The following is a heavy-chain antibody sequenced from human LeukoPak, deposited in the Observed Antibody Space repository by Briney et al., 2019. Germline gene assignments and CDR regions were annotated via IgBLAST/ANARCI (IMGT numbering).Heavy chain of an antibody. CDR2: ISYDGSNK. Sequence: PGRSLTLSCAPSGLTYSSYGMHWVRQAPGKGVEWVAVISYDGSNKYYADSVKGRFTNTRDKSQSTLYVEMNGLRAEDRAVYYCAKEGGYDYWYFDYWGQGTLVTVSS. D-gene: IGHD5-12*01. J-gene: IGHJ4*02. CDR3: AKEGGYDYWYFDY. CDR1: GLTYSSYG. V-gene: IGHV3-30*18.